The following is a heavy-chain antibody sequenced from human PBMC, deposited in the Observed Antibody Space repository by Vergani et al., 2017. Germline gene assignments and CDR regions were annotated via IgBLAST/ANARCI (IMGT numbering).Heavy chain of an antibody. J-gene: IGHJ5*02. D-gene: IGHD2/OR15-2a*01. CDR3: VELGPSMA. V-gene: IGHV4-39*01. CDR1: GGSISSSSYY. CDR2: IYYSGST. Sequence: QLQLQESGSGLVKPSQTLSLTCAVSGGSISSSSYYWGWIRQPPGKGRRWIGSIYYSGSTYYNPALKSRVTISVDTSKNQFSLKLSSVTAADTAVYYCVELGPSMAWGQGTLVTVSS.